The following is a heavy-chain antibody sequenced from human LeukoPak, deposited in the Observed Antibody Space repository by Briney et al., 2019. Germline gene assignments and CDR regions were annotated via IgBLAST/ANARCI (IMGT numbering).Heavy chain of an antibody. D-gene: IGHD6-13*01. CDR1: GFTFSSYA. J-gene: IGHJ4*02. Sequence: GGSLRLSCAASGFTFSSYAMHWVRQAPGEGLEYVSAISSNGGSTYYANSVKGRFTISRDNSKNTLYLQMGSLRAEDMAVYYCARGYSSSWYGHLDYWGQGTLVTVSS. CDR3: ARGYSSSWYGHLDY. CDR2: ISSNGGST. V-gene: IGHV3-64*01.